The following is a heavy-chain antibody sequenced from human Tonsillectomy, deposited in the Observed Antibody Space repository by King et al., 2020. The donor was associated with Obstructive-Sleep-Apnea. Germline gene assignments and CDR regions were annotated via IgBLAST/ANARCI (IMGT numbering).Heavy chain of an antibody. V-gene: IGHV4-59*01. CDR1: GGSISSYY. CDR2: IYYRGNT. CDR3: ARDGRAAAGIDS. Sequence: QLQESGPGLVKPSESLSLTCTVSGGSISSYYWSWIRQSPGKGLEWIGNIYYRGNTNYKSSLKSRVTISVDTSKNQFFLTLRSVTAADTAIHYCARDGRAAAGIDSWGLGTLVTVSS. J-gene: IGHJ4*02. D-gene: IGHD6-13*01.